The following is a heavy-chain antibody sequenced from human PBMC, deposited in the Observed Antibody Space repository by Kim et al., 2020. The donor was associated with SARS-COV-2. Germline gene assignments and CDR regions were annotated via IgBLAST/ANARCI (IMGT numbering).Heavy chain of an antibody. Sequence: DGGTTDYAAPVKGRFTISRDDSKNTLYLQMNSLKTEDTALYYCGSGYPDHWGQGTLVTVSS. J-gene: IGHJ4*02. V-gene: IGHV3-15*01. D-gene: IGHD3-10*01. CDR2: DGGTT. CDR3: GSGYPDH.